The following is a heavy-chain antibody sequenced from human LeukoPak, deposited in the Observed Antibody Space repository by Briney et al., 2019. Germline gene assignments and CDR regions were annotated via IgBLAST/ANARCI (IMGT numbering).Heavy chain of an antibody. J-gene: IGHJ4*02. CDR2: ISSSGSTI. D-gene: IGHD3-22*01. Sequence: PGGSLRLSCAASGFTFSSYEMNWVRQAPGKGLEWVSYISSSGSTIYYADSVKGRFTISRDNAKNSLYLQMNSLRAEDTAVYYCARTNPYDYYDSSGYYLWWGQGTLVTVSS. CDR3: ARTNPYDYYDSSGYYLW. V-gene: IGHV3-48*03. CDR1: GFTFSSYE.